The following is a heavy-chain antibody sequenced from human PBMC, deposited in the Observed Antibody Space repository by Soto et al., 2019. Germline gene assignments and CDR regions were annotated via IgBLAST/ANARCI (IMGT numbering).Heavy chain of an antibody. J-gene: IGHJ3*02. CDR2: IYYSGST. Sequence: SETLSLTCTGSGGSISSYYWSWIRQPPGKGLEWIGYIYYSGSTNYNPSLKSRVTISVDTSKNQFSLKLSSVTAADTAVYYCARRVVAASGAALDIWGQGTMVTLSS. CDR1: GGSISSYY. V-gene: IGHV4-59*08. CDR3: ARRVVAASGAALDI. D-gene: IGHD2-15*01.